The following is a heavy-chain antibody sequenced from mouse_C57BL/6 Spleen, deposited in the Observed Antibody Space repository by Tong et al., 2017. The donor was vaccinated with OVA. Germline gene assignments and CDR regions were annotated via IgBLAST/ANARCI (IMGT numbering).Heavy chain of an antibody. CDR2: IWAGGST. CDR1: GFSLTGYG. CDR3: ARSQLGPADY. V-gene: IGHV2-9*02. Sequence: VQLKESGPGLVAPSQSLSITCTVSGFSLTGYGVNWVRQPPGKGLEWLGVIWAGGSTNYNSALMSRLSISKDNSKSQVFLKMNSLQTDDTAMYYCARSQLGPADYRGQGTTLTVSS. J-gene: IGHJ2*01. D-gene: IGHD4-1*02.